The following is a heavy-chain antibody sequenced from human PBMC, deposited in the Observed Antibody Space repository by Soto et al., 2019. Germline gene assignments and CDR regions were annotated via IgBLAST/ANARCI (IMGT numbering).Heavy chain of an antibody. Sequence: QLQLQESGPGLVKPSETLSLTCSVSGDSISSSSYYWGWIRQPPGKGLEWIGTINYSGSTYYNPSLKSRVTISVDTSKNQFSLKVSSVTAADTAVYYCASLYGVYVPYWGQGILVSVSS. CDR3: ASLYGVYVPY. V-gene: IGHV4-39*01. J-gene: IGHJ4*02. D-gene: IGHD4-17*01. CDR1: GDSISSSSYY. CDR2: INYSGST.